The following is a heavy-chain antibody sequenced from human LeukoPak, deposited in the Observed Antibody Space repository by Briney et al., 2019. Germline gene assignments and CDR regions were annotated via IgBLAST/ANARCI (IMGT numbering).Heavy chain of an antibody. CDR2: ISSSSTHI. CDR1: GFSFSIYS. D-gene: IGHD2-2*01. CDR3: ARDRRYCSSRNGCSYNYYGLDV. Sequence: KAGGSLRLSCAASGFSFSIYSMNWVRQAPGKGLEWVSSISSSSTHIYYADSVKGRFTISRDNAKNSLYLQMNSLRAEDAAVYYCARDRRYCSSRNGCSYNYYGLDVWGQGTTVTVSS. J-gene: IGHJ6*02. V-gene: IGHV3-21*01.